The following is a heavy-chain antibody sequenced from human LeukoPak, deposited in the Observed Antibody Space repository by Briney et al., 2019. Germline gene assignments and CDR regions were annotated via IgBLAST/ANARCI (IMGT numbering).Heavy chain of an antibody. D-gene: IGHD7-27*01. CDR1: GFSFTSYA. J-gene: IGHJ4*02. Sequence: GGSLRLSCAASGFSFTSYALNWVRQAPGEGLEWVSTISGSGDETYYAASVKGRFTISRDSSKNTLYLQMNSLRPEDTALYYCARGNWGTEQLESHSFDYWGQGTLVTVSS. CDR2: ISGSGDET. CDR3: ARGNWGTEQLESHSFDY. V-gene: IGHV3-23*01.